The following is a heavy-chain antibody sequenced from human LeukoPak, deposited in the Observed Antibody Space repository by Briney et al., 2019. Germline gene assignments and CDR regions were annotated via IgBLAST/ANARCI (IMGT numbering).Heavy chain of an antibody. Sequence: TSETLSLTCTVSGGSISSGSYYWSWIRQPPGKGLEWIGYIYYSGSTNYNPSLKSRVTISVDTSKNQFSLKLSSVTAADTAVYYCARSGYYYDSSGYSHAFDIWGQGTMVTVSS. V-gene: IGHV4-61*01. CDR1: GGSISSGSYY. J-gene: IGHJ3*02. D-gene: IGHD3-22*01. CDR3: ARSGYYYDSSGYSHAFDI. CDR2: IYYSGST.